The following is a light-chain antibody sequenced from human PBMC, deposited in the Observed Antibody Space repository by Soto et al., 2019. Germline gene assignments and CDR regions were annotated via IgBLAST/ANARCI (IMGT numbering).Light chain of an antibody. V-gene: IGKV1-5*01. CDR2: DAS. CDR1: QTIGTW. Sequence: DIQMTPSPSSLSASVVYRFTITCRASQTIGTWLAWYQQKPGKAPELLIYDASTLEGGVPSRFSGSGSGTEFSLTITSLQPDDFATFYCQKYSSFSRTFGQGNKGDIK. J-gene: IGKJ1*01. CDR3: QKYSSFSRT.